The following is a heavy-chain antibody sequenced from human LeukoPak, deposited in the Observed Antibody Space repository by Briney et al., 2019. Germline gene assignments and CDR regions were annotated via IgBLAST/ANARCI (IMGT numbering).Heavy chain of an antibody. CDR1: GYTFTNYY. Sequence: ASVKVSCKASGYTFTNYYMNWVRQAPGQGLEWMGIITPSGGTTSYAQKFQGRVTVTRDTSTSTVYMELSSLRSEDTAMYYCAREGEIGYDLSDYWGQGTLVTVPS. CDR2: ITPSGGTT. D-gene: IGHD5-12*01. J-gene: IGHJ4*02. V-gene: IGHV1-46*01. CDR3: AREGEIGYDLSDY.